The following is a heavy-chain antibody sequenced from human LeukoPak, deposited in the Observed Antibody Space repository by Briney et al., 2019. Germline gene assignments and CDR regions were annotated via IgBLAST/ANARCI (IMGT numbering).Heavy chain of an antibody. CDR2: INPSGGST. D-gene: IGHD3-10*01. CDR3: ARAYGSGSYTLLFFDY. V-gene: IGHV1-46*01. J-gene: IGHJ4*02. CDR1: GYTFTSYY. Sequence: GASVKVSCKASGYTFTSYYMHWVRQAPGQGLEWMGIINPSGGSTSYAQKFQSRVTMTRDTSTSTVYMELSSLRSEDTAVYYCARAYGSGSYTLLFFDYWGQGTLVTVSS.